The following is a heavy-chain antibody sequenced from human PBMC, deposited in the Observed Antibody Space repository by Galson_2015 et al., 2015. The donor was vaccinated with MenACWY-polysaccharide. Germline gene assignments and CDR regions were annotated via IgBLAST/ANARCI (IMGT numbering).Heavy chain of an antibody. CDR3: VGELYQHPFGWFDP. CDR2: MHTSGKS. CDR1: GGSINSYY. D-gene: IGHD3-16*01. Sequence: LSLTCTVSGGSINSYYWGWIRQSPGKGLEWIGYMHTSGKSNYNPSLKSRVIISVDTSKKEFSLKLSSVTAADTAVYYCVGELYQHPFGWFDPWGQGTQVIVSS. J-gene: IGHJ5*02. V-gene: IGHV4-59*01.